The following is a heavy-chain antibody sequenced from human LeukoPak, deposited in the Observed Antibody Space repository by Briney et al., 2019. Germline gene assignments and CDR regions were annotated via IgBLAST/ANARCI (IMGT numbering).Heavy chain of an antibody. CDR2: ISSSSSST. V-gene: IGHV3-11*03. Sequence: PGGSLRLSCAASGFTFSDYYMSWIRQAPGKGLEWVAYISSSSSSTNYADSVKGRFTISRDNAKNSLYLQMNTLRDEDTALYYCARTGLASAGMGEYWGQGTLVTVSS. CDR3: ARTGLASAGMGEY. CDR1: GFTFSDYY. D-gene: IGHD6-13*01. J-gene: IGHJ4*02.